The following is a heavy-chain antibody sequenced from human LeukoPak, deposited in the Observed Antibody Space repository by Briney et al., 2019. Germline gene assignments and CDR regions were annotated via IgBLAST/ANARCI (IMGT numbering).Heavy chain of an antibody. V-gene: IGHV4-61*02. CDR1: GGSISSGSYY. CDR3: ARDECSSTRCYFRVAHWYFDL. D-gene: IGHD2-2*01. J-gene: IGHJ2*01. CDR2: IYTSGST. Sequence: SETLSLTCTVSGGSISSGSYYWSWIRQPAGKGLEWIGRIYTSGSTNYNPSLKSRVTMSVDTSKNQFSLKLSSVTAADTAVYYCARDECSSTRCYFRVAHWYFDLWGRGTLVTVSS.